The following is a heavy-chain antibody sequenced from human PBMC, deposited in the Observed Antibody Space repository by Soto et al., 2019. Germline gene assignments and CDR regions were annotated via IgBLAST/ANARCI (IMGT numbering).Heavy chain of an antibody. CDR2: IYYSGST. D-gene: IGHD3-22*01. CDR3: ARGTALYYYDSSGFYDY. Sequence: SETLSLTCTVSGGSISSGGYYWSWLRQHPGKGLEWIGYIYYSGSTYYNPSLKSRVTISVDTSKNQFSLKLSSVTAADTAVYYCARGTALYYYDSSGFYDYWGQGTLVTVSS. CDR1: GGSISSGGYY. V-gene: IGHV4-31*03. J-gene: IGHJ4*02.